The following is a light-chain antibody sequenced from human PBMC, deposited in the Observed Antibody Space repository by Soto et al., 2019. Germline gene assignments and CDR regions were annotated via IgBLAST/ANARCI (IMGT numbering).Light chain of an antibody. CDR2: GAS. CDR1: QSVSGN. Sequence: EIVMTQSPATLSVSPGQRATLSCRASQSVSGNLAWYQHKPGQAPRLLIYGASTRATGIPARFSGSGSGTAFTLTISSLQSEDFAVYYCQHYNNSPPLTFGQGTRLEMK. CDR3: QHYNNSPPLT. J-gene: IGKJ5*01. V-gene: IGKV3-15*01.